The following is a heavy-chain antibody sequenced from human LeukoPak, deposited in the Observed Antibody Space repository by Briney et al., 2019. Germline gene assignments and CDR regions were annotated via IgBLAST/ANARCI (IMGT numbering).Heavy chain of an antibody. Sequence: ASVKVSCKASRYTFNSFFIHWVRRAPGQGLEWMGWINPNSGGVNYAQTFQGRIALTRDTSATTVYMELTSLTSDDTAVYYCARGGVYSSSSADYWGLGTLVTVSS. CDR3: ARGGVYSSSSADY. D-gene: IGHD6-6*01. J-gene: IGHJ4*02. V-gene: IGHV1-2*02. CDR2: INPNSGGV. CDR1: RYTFNSFF.